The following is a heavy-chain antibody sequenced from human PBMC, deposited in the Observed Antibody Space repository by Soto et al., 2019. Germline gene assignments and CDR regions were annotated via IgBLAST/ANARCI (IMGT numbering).Heavy chain of an antibody. D-gene: IGHD5-12*01. CDR3: ARVWGSGYDDAFDI. V-gene: IGHV3-11*01. CDR2: ISSSGSTI. J-gene: IGHJ3*02. Sequence: GESLKISCAASGFTFSDYYMSWIRQAPGKGLEWVSYISSSGSTIYYADSVKGRFTISRDNAKNSLYLQMNSLRAEDTAVYYCARVWGSGYDDAFDIWGQGTMVTVSS. CDR1: GFTFSDYY.